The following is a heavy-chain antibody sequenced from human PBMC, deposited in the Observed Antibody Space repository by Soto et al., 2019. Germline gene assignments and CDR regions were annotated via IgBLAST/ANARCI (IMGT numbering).Heavy chain of an antibody. CDR3: ARDSYSSGRGTNWFDP. J-gene: IGHJ5*02. V-gene: IGHV1-2*04. D-gene: IGHD6-19*01. Sequence: VSVEVSCKASGYTYPADYMHWVRHAPGQGLEWMGWINPNSGGTNYAQKFQGWVTMTRDTSISTAYMELSRLRSDDTAVYYCARDSYSSGRGTNWFDPWGQGTLVTVSS. CDR2: INPNSGGT. CDR1: GYTYPADY.